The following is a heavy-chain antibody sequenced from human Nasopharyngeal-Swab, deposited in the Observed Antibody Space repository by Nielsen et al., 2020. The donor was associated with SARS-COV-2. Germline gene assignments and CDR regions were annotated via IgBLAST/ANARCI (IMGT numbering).Heavy chain of an antibody. Sequence: GGSLRLSCAASGFTFSSYDMHWVRQATGNGLEWVSAIGSAGDTYYPGSVKGRFTISRENAKNSLYLQMNSLRVEDTAVYYCAKEHSIVVVPAATDRYGMDVWGQGTTVTVSS. CDR1: GFTFSSYD. CDR2: IGSAGDT. V-gene: IGHV3-13*01. CDR3: AKEHSIVVVPAATDRYGMDV. D-gene: IGHD2-2*01. J-gene: IGHJ6*02.